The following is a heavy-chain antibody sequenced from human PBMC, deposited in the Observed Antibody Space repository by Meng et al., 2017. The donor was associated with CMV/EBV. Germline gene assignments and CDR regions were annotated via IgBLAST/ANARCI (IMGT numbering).Heavy chain of an antibody. CDR3: AREDYTENYYYGMDV. J-gene: IGHJ6*02. CDR1: GFTFSSYE. D-gene: IGHD4-11*01. CDR2: ISSGSTI. Sequence: GGSLRLSCAASGFTFSSYEMNWVRQAPGKGLEWVSYISSGSTIYYADSVKGRFTISRDNAKNSLYLQMNSLRAEDTAVYYCAREDYTENYYYGMDVWGQGTTVTVSS. V-gene: IGHV3-48*03.